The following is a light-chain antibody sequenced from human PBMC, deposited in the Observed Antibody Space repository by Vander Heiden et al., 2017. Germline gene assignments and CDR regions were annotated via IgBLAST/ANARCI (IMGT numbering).Light chain of an antibody. CDR2: EGS. CDR3: CSYAGSNVV. Sequence: QSALTQPASVSGSPGQSITISCTGTSSDVGSYNLVSWYQHHPGKAPKLIINEGSKRPSGVSNRFSGSKSGNTASLTIAGLQAEDEADYHCCSYAGSNVVFGGGTKLTVL. J-gene: IGLJ2*01. V-gene: IGLV2-23*01. CDR1: SSDVGSYNL.